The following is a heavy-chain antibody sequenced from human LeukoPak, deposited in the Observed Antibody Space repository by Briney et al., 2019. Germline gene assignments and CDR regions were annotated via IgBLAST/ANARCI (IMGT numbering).Heavy chain of an antibody. CDR3: ARDGGGY. D-gene: IGHD3-16*01. CDR1: GFTFSSYA. CDR2: ISYDGSNK. Sequence: GGSLRLSCAASGFTFSSYAMHWVRQAPGKGLEWVAVISYDGSNKYYADSVKGQFTISRDNSKNTLYLQMNSLRAEDTAVYYCARDGGGYWGQGTLVTVSS. J-gene: IGHJ4*02. V-gene: IGHV3-30-3*01.